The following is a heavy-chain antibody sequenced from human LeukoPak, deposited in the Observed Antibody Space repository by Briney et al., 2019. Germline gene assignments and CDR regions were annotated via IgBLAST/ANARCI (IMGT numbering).Heavy chain of an antibody. V-gene: IGHV3-30*02. D-gene: IGHD1-26*01. CDR3: ARDHDSGGGGGY. J-gene: IGHJ4*02. CDR1: GFTFSLYG. CDR2: IRHDGTKK. Sequence: PGGSLRLSCEASGFTFSLYGMYWVRQAPGKGLESVAYIRHDGTKKDYADSVKGRFTVSRDNSKDILYLQMNSLRTEDTAVYFCARDHDSGGGGGYWGQGTLVTVSS.